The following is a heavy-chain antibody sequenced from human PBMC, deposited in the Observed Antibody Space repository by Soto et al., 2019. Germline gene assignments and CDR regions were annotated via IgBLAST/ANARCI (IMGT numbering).Heavy chain of an antibody. V-gene: IGHV4-59*11. J-gene: IGHJ5*02. CDR3: ARTPINCSGNGCFVNWFYP. Sequence: PSETPSLPRTVSCGFLSSQYWGWFRQPPGRGLEWIGYIHYSGSTNYIASLKSRVTISVDTSKSQFSLKLSSVTAADTGVYYCARTPINCSGNGCFVNWFYPWGQGTLVPVSS. D-gene: IGHD2-15*01. CDR1: CGFLSSQY. CDR2: IHYSGST.